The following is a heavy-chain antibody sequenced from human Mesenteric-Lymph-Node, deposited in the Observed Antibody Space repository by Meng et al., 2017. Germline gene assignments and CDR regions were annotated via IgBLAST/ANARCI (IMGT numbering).Heavy chain of an antibody. J-gene: IGHJ4*02. CDR2: IYHGVNI. D-gene: IGHD5-12*01. Sequence: QLKEPGSGLVRPSQTLSLTCAVSGDSITSGDYSWTWIRQPPGKGLEWIGYIYHGVNIYYTPSLRSRVTISVDKSRNQFSLKLSSVTATDTAVYYCARHDGGYGDYFDHWGQGTLVTVSS. CDR3: ARHDGGYGDYFDH. CDR1: GDSITSGDYS. V-gene: IGHV4-30-2*01.